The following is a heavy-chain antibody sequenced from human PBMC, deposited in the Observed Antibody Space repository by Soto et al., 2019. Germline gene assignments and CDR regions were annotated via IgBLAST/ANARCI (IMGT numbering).Heavy chain of an antibody. Sequence: VQLQESGPGLVKPSETLSLTCTVSGGSISSYYWSWIRQPPGKGLEWIGYIYYSGSTNYNPSLKSRVTISVDTSKNQFSLKLSSVTAADTAVYYCVRWRLTDAFDIWGQGTMVTVSS. J-gene: IGHJ3*02. V-gene: IGHV4-59*01. CDR3: VRWRLTDAFDI. CDR2: IYYSGST. CDR1: GGSISSYY. D-gene: IGHD2-8*01.